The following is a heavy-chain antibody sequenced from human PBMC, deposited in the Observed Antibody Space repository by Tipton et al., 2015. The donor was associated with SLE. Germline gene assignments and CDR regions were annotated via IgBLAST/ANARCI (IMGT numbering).Heavy chain of an antibody. D-gene: IGHD6-19*01. J-gene: IGHJ4*02. CDR2: ISANGGAI. V-gene: IGHV3-74*01. CDR3: ARDNSGGQWPNY. CDR1: GFTFKVYW. Sequence: SLRLSCAASGFTFKVYWMYWVCQVPGKGLVWVSRISANGGAIYYADSVRGRFTISRDNVKNTLYLQMHSLRAEDTAVYYCARDNSGGQWPNYWGQGTLVTVSS.